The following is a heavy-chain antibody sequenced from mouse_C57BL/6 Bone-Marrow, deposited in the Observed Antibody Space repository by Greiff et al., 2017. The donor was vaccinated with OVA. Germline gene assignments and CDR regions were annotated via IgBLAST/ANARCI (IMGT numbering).Heavy chain of an antibody. CDR1: GYTFTSYW. D-gene: IGHD1-1*01. CDR2: IHPNSGST. J-gene: IGHJ4*01. V-gene: IGHV1-64*01. CDR3: AKIYYGSSRYAMDY. Sequence: VQLQQPGAELVKPGASVKLSCKASGYTFTSYWMHWVKQRPGQGLEWIGMIHPNSGSTNYNEKFKSKATLTVDKSSSTAYMQLSSLTSEDSAVYYCAKIYYGSSRYAMDYWGQGTSVTVSS.